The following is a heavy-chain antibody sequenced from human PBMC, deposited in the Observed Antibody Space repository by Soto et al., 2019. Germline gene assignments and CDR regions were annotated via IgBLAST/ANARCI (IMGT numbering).Heavy chain of an antibody. J-gene: IGHJ5*02. CDR2: LCYGGST. CDR1: GGSISRSSYC. Sequence: QLQLQESGPGLVKPSETLSLTCTVSGGSISRSSYCWGWIRQPPGKGLEWIGSLCYGGSTYYSPSLKSRATISVDTSKTQVSLNLSSVTASYTAVYYCSSRAPEGFDPWGQGILVSISS. CDR3: SSRAPEGFDP. V-gene: IGHV4-39*01.